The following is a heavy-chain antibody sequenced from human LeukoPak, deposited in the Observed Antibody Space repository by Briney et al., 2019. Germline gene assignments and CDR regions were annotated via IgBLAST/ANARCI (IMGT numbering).Heavy chain of an antibody. CDR3: AKVSDYSYYYYMDV. CDR2: ISGSGGST. Sequence: GGSLRLSCAASGFTFSSYEMNWVRQAPGKGPEWVSGISGSGGSTYYADSVKGRFTVSRDNFKNTLFLQVNSLRAEDTAVYYCAKVSDYSYYYYMDVWGKGTTVTVSS. J-gene: IGHJ6*03. V-gene: IGHV3-23*01. CDR1: GFTFSSYE.